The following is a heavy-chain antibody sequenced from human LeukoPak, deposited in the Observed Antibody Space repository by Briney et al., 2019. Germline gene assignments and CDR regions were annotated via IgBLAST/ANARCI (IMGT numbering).Heavy chain of an antibody. CDR3: ARRGSGASLEYYFDL. CDR1: GXSISSYY. V-gene: IGHV4-59*08. J-gene: IGHJ2*01. Sequence: SETLSLTCTVSGXSISSYYWSWIRQPPGKGLESIGYIYYSGNTNSNPSLNSRVTISVDTSKNQFSLKLSSVTAADTAVYYCARRGSGASLEYYFDLWGRGTLVTVPS. CDR2: IYYSGNT. D-gene: IGHD1-14*01.